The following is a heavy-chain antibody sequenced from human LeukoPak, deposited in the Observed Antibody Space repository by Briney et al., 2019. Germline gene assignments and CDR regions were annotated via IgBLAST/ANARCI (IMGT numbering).Heavy chain of an antibody. V-gene: IGHV3-48*03. CDR1: GFTFSRRE. CDR3: ARASYTGFDLHFDQ. D-gene: IGHD5-12*01. Sequence: PGGSLRLSCSASGFTFSRREMAWVRQAPGKGLEWVSYLSYNAKTVLHADSVKGRFNISRDNAKNSLFLQMDSLRVEDTGFYFCARASYTGFDLHFDQWGQGTLVTVSS. CDR2: LSYNAKTV. J-gene: IGHJ4*02.